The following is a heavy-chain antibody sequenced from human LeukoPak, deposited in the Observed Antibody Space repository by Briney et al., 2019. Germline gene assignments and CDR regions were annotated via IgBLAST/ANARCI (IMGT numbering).Heavy chain of an antibody. CDR2: IYYSGST. CDR3: ARWESYYDSSGTSQRLQNWFDP. D-gene: IGHD3-22*01. CDR1: GGSISSSSYY. Sequence: SETLSLTCTVSGGSISSSSYYWGWIRQPPGKGLEWIGTIYYSGSTYYNPSLKSRVTISVDTSKNQFSLKLSSVTAADTAVYYCARWESYYDSSGTSQRLQNWFDPWGQGTLVTVSS. J-gene: IGHJ5*02. V-gene: IGHV4-39*07.